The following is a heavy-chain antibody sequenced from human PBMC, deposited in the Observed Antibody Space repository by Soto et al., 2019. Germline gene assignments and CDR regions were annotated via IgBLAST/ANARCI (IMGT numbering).Heavy chain of an antibody. D-gene: IGHD6-19*01. CDR2: IKADNTNT. CDR3: AREGGWYVDY. Sequence: QVQLVQSGAEEKKPGASVKVSCKASGFTFSGYTIHWVRQAPGQRLEWMGWIKADNTNTKYSQKFQGRVTITRDTSASIVYMELSILRSEDTAVYYCAREGGWYVDYWGQGSLVTVSS. CDR1: GFTFSGYT. V-gene: IGHV1-3*05. J-gene: IGHJ4*02.